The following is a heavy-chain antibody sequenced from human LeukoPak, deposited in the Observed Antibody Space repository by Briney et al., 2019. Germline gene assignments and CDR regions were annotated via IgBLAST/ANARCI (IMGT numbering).Heavy chain of an antibody. CDR2: INSNSGGI. V-gene: IGHV1-2*02. Sequence: ASVKVSCKTSGYTFTDYYIHWMRQAPGQGLEWMGWINSNSGGISYAQKFQGRVTLTRDTPARTVFMELNRLTSDDTALYYCARTSIAARRADFDYWGQGTVVTLSS. J-gene: IGHJ4*02. CDR1: GYTFTDYY. D-gene: IGHD6-6*01. CDR3: ARTSIAARRADFDY.